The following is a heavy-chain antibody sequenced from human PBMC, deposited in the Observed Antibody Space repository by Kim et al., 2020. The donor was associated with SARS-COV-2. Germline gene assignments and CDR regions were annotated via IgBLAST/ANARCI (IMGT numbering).Heavy chain of an antibody. CDR2: FDPEDGET. CDR1: GYTLTELS. J-gene: IGHJ6*02. Sequence: ASVKVSCKVSGYTLTELSMHWVRQAPGKGLEWMGGFDPEDGETIYAQKFQGRVTMTEDTSTDTAYMELSSLRSEDTAVYYCATAGTSCYLCYYGMDVWGQGTTVTVSS. CDR3: ATAGTSCYLCYYGMDV. V-gene: IGHV1-24*01. D-gene: IGHD2-2*01.